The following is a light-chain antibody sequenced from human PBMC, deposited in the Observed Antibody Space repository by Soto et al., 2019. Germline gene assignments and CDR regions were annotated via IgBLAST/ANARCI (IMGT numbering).Light chain of an antibody. J-gene: IGKJ4*01. Sequence: DTQLTQSPSSLSAPAGDTATITCRPSQSISTYLNWWQHKPGTAPRLLISSGSNLHTGVPSRFSGSGSGAAFTLTIRSLQPEDCATYFCQQNFNSILTFGGGTKVDIK. CDR2: SGS. CDR3: QQNFNSILT. CDR1: QSISTY. V-gene: IGKV1-39*01.